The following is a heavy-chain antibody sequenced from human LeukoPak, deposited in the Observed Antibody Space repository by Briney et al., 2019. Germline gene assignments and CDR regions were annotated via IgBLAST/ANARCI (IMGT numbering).Heavy chain of an antibody. CDR2: INAGNGNT. CDR1: GYTFTSYA. J-gene: IGHJ4*02. V-gene: IGHV1-3*01. D-gene: IGHD3-10*01. CDR3: AAYYGSGSGFDY. Sequence: ASVKVSCKASGYTFTSYAMHWVRQAPGQRLEWMGWINAGNGNTKYSRKFQGRVTITRDTSASTAYMELSSLRSEDTAVYYCAAYYGSGSGFDYWGQGTLVTVSS.